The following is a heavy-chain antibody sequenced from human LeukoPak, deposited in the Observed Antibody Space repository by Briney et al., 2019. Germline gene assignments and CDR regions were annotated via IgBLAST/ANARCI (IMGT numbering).Heavy chain of an antibody. V-gene: IGHV3-53*01. D-gene: IGHD2-2*01. CDR2: IYSDGNT. J-gene: IGHJ4*02. CDR1: GFTVSSNY. CDR3: ARGTPSRSVDY. Sequence: PGGSLRLSCAASGFTVSSNYMNWVRQAPGKGLEWVSVIYSDGNTYYADSVKGRFTISRDNAKNTLYLQMNSLRAEDTAVYYCARGTPSRSVDYWGQGTLVTAAS.